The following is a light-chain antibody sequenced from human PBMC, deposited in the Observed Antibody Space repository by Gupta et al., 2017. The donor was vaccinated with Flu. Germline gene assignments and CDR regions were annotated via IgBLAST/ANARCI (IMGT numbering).Light chain of an antibody. J-gene: IGKJ3*01. CDR3: QQFYTTPLA. CDR2: WAS. Sequence: DIVMTQSPDPLAVSLGERATINCTSSQSVLYSSNNKNYLAWYQQKPGQPPRLLIHWASTRESGVPDRFSGSGSGTDFTLTISSLQAEDVAVYYCQQFYTTPLAFGPGTKVHIK. CDR1: QSVLYSSNNKNY. V-gene: IGKV4-1*01.